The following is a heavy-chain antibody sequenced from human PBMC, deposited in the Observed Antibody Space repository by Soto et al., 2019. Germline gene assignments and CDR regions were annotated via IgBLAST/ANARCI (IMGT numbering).Heavy chain of an antibody. V-gene: IGHV3-33*01. CDR1: GFTFSSYG. Sequence: GGSLRLSCAASGFTFSSYGMHWVRQAPGKGLEWVAVIWYDGSNKYYADSVKGRFTISRDNSKNTLYLQMNSLRAEDTAVYYCARDYYYGSGSYYLGLDYYYGMDVWGQGTTVTVS. CDR2: IWYDGSNK. J-gene: IGHJ6*02. CDR3: ARDYYYGSGSYYLGLDYYYGMDV. D-gene: IGHD3-10*01.